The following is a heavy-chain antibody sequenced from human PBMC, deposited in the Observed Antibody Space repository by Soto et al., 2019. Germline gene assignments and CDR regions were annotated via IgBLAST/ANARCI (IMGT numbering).Heavy chain of an antibody. J-gene: IGHJ6*03. CDR3: ARPVVAASYYYYYYMDV. CDR2: IYSGGRT. CDR1: GFTVSTNY. Sequence: GGSLRLSCAVSGFTVSTNYMSWVRQAPGKGLEWVAIIYSGGRTDYADSVKGRFTISRDNSKNTLYLQMNSLRVEDTAMYYCARPVVAASYYYYYYMDVWGRGTTVTVSS. D-gene: IGHD2-15*01. V-gene: IGHV3-66*04.